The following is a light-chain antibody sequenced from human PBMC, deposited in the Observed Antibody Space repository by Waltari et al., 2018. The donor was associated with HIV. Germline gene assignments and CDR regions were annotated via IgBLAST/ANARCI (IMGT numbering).Light chain of an antibody. V-gene: IGKV2-28*01. CDR2: LPS. CDR1: QILLHSDGYNY. CDR3: MQALQTPVT. Sequence: EIVMTQSPLSLPVTPGAPASTSCRSGQILLHSDGYNYLDRYLQKPGQSPQLLIYLPSNRASVVPDRFSGSGSGTDFTLIISRVEAEDVGVYYCMQALQTPVTFGQGTRLEIE. J-gene: IGKJ5*01.